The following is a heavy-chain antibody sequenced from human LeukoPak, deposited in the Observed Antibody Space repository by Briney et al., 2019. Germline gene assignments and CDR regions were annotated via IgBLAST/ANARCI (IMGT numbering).Heavy chain of an antibody. CDR2: IKEDGTEK. CDR3: ARETTGRAINC. Sequence: GGSLRLSCAASGFTFSGYYMAWVRQAPGKGLEWVANIKEDGTEKDYVDSVKGRFTISRDNDENSLYLQMNGLRVEDTAVYFCARETTGRAINCWGQGTLVIVSS. D-gene: IGHD1-26*01. J-gene: IGHJ4*02. CDR1: GFTFSGYY. V-gene: IGHV3-7*01.